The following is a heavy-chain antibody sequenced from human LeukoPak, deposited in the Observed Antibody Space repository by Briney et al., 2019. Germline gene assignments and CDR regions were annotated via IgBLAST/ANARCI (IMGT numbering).Heavy chain of an antibody. CDR1: GYSISSGYY. Sequence: PSETLSLTCAVSGYSISSGYYWGWIRQPPGKGLEWIGSIYHSGSTYYNPSLKSRVTISVDTSKNRFSLKLSSVTAADTAVYYCARVIGCSSTSCPPYYYYYYMDVWGKGTTVTVSS. V-gene: IGHV4-38-2*01. J-gene: IGHJ6*03. D-gene: IGHD2-2*01. CDR3: ARVIGCSSTSCPPYYYYYYMDV. CDR2: IYHSGST.